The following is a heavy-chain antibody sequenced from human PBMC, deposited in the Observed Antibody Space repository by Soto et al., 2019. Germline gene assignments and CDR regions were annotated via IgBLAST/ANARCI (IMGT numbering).Heavy chain of an antibody. J-gene: IGHJ4*02. Sequence: QVQLVESGGGVVQPGRSLRLSCAASGFTFSTYAMHWVRQTPGKGLEWVAVISYNGNIKHYADSVKGRFTISRDNSKSRLYLPRGSVRAADTPEFYCSTTEDPIMFLGGGSIFWGQGALVTVSS. D-gene: IGHD2-15*01. CDR1: GFTFSTYA. CDR2: ISYNGNIK. V-gene: IGHV3-30-3*01. CDR3: STTEDPIMFLGGGSIF.